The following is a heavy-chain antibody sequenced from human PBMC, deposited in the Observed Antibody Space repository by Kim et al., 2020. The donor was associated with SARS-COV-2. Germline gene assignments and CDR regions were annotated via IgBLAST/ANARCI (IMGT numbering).Heavy chain of an antibody. J-gene: IGHJ6*02. Sequence: GGSLRLSCAASGFTFSDYFMSWIRQDPGKGLEWVSYISSSSTYTNYADSVKGRFTISRDNAKNSLYLQMNSLRAEDTAVYYCARDTTTAAADNYYYYGMDVWGQGTTVTVSS. CDR3: ARDTTTAAADNYYYYGMDV. CDR2: ISSSSTYT. V-gene: IGHV3-11*06. D-gene: IGHD6-13*01. CDR1: GFTFSDYF.